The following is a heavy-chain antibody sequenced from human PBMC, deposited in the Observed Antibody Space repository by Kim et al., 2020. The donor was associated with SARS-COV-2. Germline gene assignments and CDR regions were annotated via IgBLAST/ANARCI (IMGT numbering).Heavy chain of an antibody. CDR1: GYTFTGYY. Sequence: ASVKVSCKASGYTFTGYYMHWVRQAPGQGLEWMGWINPNSGGTNYAQKFQGRVTMTRDTSISTAYMELSRLRSDDTAVYYCARVDGGSPHIYGSGRKGYYFDYWGQGTLVTVSS. CDR2: INPNSGGT. V-gene: IGHV1-2*02. CDR3: ARVDGGSPHIYGSGRKGYYFDY. D-gene: IGHD3-10*01. J-gene: IGHJ4*02.